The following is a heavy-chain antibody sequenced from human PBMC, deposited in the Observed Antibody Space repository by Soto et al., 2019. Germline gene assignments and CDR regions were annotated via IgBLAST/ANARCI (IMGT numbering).Heavy chain of an antibody. CDR2: ITSSGSTT. CDR1: GFTFSDYY. Sequence: QVQLVESGGDLVKPGGSLRLSCAASGFTFSDYYMSWIRQAPGKGLEWVSSITSSGSTTYYTDSVKGGFTISRENAKNSLYLQMNSLRAEHTAGYYCARARYSYGPYYFDYWGQGTLVTVSS. J-gene: IGHJ4*02. CDR3: ARARYSYGPYYFDY. D-gene: IGHD5-18*01. V-gene: IGHV3-11*01.